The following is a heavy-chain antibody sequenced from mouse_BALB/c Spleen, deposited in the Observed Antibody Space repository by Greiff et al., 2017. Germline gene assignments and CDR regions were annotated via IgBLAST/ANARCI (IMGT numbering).Heavy chain of an antibody. D-gene: IGHD1-1*01. CDR3: TRRHYYGSSYDY. V-gene: IGHV1S81*02. J-gene: IGHJ2*01. Sequence: QVQLQQSGAELVKPGASVKLSCKASGYTFTSYYMYWVKQRPGQGLEWIGEINPSNGGTNFNEKFKSKAKLTVDKSSSTAYMQLSSLTSEDSAVYYCTRRHYYGSSYDYWGQGTTLTVSS. CDR2: INPSNGGT. CDR1: GYTFTSYY.